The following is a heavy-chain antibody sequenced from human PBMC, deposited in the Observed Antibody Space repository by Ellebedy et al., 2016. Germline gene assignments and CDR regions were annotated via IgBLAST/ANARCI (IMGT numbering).Heavy chain of an antibody. CDR1: GGSITSYF. J-gene: IGHJ3*02. Sequence: SETLSLXXTVSGGSITSYFWIWIRKPAGKGLEWIGRMFTSGSPNYNPSLKSRVTMSVDTSKNQFSLKLSSVTAADTAVYYCARSLRGDGGYDFGLEIWGQGTAVTVSS. CDR3: ARSLRGDGGYDFGLEI. D-gene: IGHD5-12*01. V-gene: IGHV4-4*07. CDR2: MFTSGSP.